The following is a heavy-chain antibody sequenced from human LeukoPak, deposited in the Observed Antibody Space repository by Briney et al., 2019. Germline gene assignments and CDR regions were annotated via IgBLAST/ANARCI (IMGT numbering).Heavy chain of an antibody. J-gene: IGHJ4*02. V-gene: IGHV4-30-4*01. CDR2: IYYSGTT. Sequence: SQTLSRTCTVSGGSISSGDYYWSWIRQPPGKGLEWIGYIYYSGTTYYNPSLKSRVTISVDTSKNQFSLKLTSVTAADTAVYFCARGPYGSGSYYWGQGTLVTVSS. CDR1: GGSISSGDYY. D-gene: IGHD3-10*01. CDR3: ARGPYGSGSYY.